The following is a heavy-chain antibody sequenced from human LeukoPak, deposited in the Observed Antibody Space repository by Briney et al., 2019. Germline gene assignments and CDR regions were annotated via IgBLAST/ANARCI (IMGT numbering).Heavy chain of an antibody. V-gene: IGHV4-39*01. CDR3: VSPRGFSYGYFDY. D-gene: IGHD5-18*01. J-gene: IGHJ4*02. CDR2: IYYSKNT. Sequence: SETLSLTCTVSGGSISSSSTYWGWIRQPPGKGLEWIGSIYYSKNTYYNPSLKSRVTISADTSKNQFSLTLGSVSATDTAVYYCVSPRGFSYGYFDYWGQGTLVTVSS. CDR1: GGSISSSSTY.